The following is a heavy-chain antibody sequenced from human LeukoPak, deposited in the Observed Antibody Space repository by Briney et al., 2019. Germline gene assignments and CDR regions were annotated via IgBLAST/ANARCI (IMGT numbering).Heavy chain of an antibody. V-gene: IGHV3-11*04. D-gene: IGHD3-22*01. CDR2: ISSSGSTR. J-gene: IGHJ4*02. CDR1: GFTFIDYY. CDR3: ARDHDSSVRGFDY. Sequence: VGSLRLSCAASGFTFIDYYMSCIRQAPGKGLEWVSYISSSGSTRYYADSVKGRFTISRDNAKNSLYLQMTSLRAEATAVYYCARDHDSSVRGFDYWGQGTLVTVSS.